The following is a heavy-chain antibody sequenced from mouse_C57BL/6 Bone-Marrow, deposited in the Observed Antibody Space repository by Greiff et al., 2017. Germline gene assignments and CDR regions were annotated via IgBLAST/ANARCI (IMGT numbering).Heavy chain of an antibody. V-gene: IGHV1-82*01. CDR3: ARDLTFDY. CDR1: GYAFSSSW. CDR2: IYPGDGDT. Sequence: VQLQQSGPELVKPGASVKISCKASGYAFSSSWMNWVKQRPGKGLEWIGRIYPGDGDTNYNGKFKGKATLTADKSSSTAYMQLSSLTSEDSAVYFCARDLTFDYWGQGTTLTVSS. J-gene: IGHJ2*01.